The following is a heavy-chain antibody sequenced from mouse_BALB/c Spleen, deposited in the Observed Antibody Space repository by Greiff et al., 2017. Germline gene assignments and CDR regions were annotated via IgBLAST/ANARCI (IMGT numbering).Heavy chain of an antibody. CDR1: GFTFTDYY. D-gene: IGHD1-1*01. CDR2: IRNKANGYTT. V-gene: IGHV7-3*02. J-gene: IGHJ3*01. CDR3: ARVDYYGSSWFAY. Sequence: EVMLVESGGGLVQPGGSLRLSCATSGFTFTDYYMSWVRQPPGKALEWLGFIRNKANGYTTEYSASVKGRFTISRDNSQSILYLQMNTLRAEDSATYYCARVDYYGSSWFAYWGQGTLVTVSA.